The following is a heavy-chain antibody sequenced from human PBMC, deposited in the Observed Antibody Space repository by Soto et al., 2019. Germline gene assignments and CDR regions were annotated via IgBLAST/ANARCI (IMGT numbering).Heavy chain of an antibody. CDR2: VSFDGKVT. CDR3: AREPYGDSEYFDY. CDR1: GFTFNSLS. Sequence: QVQLVESGGGMAQAGTSLRLSCTGSGFTFNSLSLHWVRQGPDKSLEWVAVVSFDGKVTYYADSVKGRFTVSGDISKNTISLQANSLRSEDTAVYYCAREPYGDSEYFDYWGQGTPVTVSS. V-gene: IGHV3-30*04. J-gene: IGHJ4*02. D-gene: IGHD2-21*02.